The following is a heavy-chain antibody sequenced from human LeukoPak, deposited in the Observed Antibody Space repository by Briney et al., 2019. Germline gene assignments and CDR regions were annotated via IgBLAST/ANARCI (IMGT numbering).Heavy chain of an antibody. CDR1: GGTFSSHA. D-gene: IGHD6-13*01. J-gene: IGHJ5*02. V-gene: IGHV1-69*04. CDR3: ARDRFLAAAGYNWFDP. CDR2: IIPILGIA. Sequence: SVKVSCKASGGTFSSHAISWVRQAPGQGLEWMGRIIPILGIANYAQKFQGRVTITADKSTSTAYMGLSSLRSEDTAVYYCARDRFLAAAGYNWFDPWGQGTLVTVSS.